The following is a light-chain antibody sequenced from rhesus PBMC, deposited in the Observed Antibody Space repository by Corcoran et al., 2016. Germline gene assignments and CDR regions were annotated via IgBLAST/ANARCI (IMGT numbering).Light chain of an antibody. J-gene: IGKJ1*01. CDR1: QGISSY. CDR2: YAK. Sequence: DIQMSQSPSSLSASVGDRVTITCRASQGISSYLNWYQQKPGKAPKLLIYYAKSLASGVPSRFSGIGSGTDFTLTISSLQPEDFATYYCQQGNSNPWTFGQGTKVEIK. V-gene: IGKV1-32*02. CDR3: QQGNSNPWT.